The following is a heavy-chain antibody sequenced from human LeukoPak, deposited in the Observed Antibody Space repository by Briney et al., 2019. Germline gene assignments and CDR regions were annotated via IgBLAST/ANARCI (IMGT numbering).Heavy chain of an antibody. V-gene: IGHV3-7*01. CDR1: GFTFSDYW. D-gene: IGHD1-26*01. CDR3: ARDGSGSYFRFDP. J-gene: IGHJ5*02. Sequence: GGSLRLSCAASGFTFSDYWMTWVRQAPGKGLEWVANIKQDGSEKYYVDSVKGRFTISRDNAKNSLYLQMNSLRAEDTAVYYCARDGSGSYFRFDPWGQGTLVTVSS. CDR2: IKQDGSEK.